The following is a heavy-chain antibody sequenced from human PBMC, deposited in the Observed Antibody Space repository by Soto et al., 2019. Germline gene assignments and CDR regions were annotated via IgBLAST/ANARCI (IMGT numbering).Heavy chain of an antibody. CDR1: GFTFSSYW. Sequence: EVQLVESGGGLVQPGGSLRLSCAASGFTFSSYWMSWVRQAPGKGLEWVANIKQDGSEKYYVDSVKGRFTISRDNAKNSLYLQMNSLRAEDTAVYYCAISPGFRKAMLRTWFDPWGQGTLVTVSS. D-gene: IGHD3-16*01. V-gene: IGHV3-7*01. J-gene: IGHJ5*02. CDR2: IKQDGSEK. CDR3: AISPGFRKAMLRTWFDP.